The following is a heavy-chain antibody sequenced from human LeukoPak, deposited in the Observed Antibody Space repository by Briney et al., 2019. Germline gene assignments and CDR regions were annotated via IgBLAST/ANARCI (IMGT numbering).Heavy chain of an antibody. Sequence: PGGSLRLSCAASGFTFTSYAMSWVRQAPGKGLEWVAVISYDGSNKYYADSVKGRFTISRDNSKNTLYLQMNSLRAEDTAVYYCARDNTIFGVVTYAFDIWGQGTMVTVSS. CDR1: GFTFTSYA. V-gene: IGHV3-30*01. J-gene: IGHJ3*02. CDR2: ISYDGSNK. D-gene: IGHD3-3*01. CDR3: ARDNTIFGVVTYAFDI.